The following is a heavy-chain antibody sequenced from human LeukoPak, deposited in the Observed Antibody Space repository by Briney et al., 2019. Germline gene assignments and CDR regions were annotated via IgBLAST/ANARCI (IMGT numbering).Heavy chain of an antibody. D-gene: IGHD5-24*01. CDR3: ARHEEEDGYNAKTFDY. CDR1: GGSISSSSNY. V-gene: IGHV4-39*01. Sequence: SETLSLTCTVSGGSISSSSNYWGWVRQPPGKGLECIGSIHYSGTTYYNPSLKSRATISVDPSKNQLSLRLSSVTAADTAVYYCARHEEEDGYNAKTFDYWGQGTLVTVSS. J-gene: IGHJ4*02. CDR2: IHYSGTT.